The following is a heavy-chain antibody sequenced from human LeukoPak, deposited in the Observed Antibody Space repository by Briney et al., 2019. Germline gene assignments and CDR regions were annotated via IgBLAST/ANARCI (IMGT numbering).Heavy chain of an antibody. D-gene: IGHD4-17*01. CDR2: INHSGST. CDR1: GGSFSGYY. Sequence: SETLSLTCAVYGGSFSGYYWSWIRQPPGKGLEWIGEINHSGSTNYNPSLKSRGTISVDTAKNQFSLKLSSVTAADTAVYYCARGGYGGYIYWGQGTLVTVSS. CDR3: ARGGYGGYIY. V-gene: IGHV4-34*01. J-gene: IGHJ4*02.